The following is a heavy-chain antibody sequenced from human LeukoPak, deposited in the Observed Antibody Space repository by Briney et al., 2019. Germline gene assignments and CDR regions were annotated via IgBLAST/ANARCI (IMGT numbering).Heavy chain of an antibody. CDR3: AKVAYNWISYGPFDY. D-gene: IGHD1-20*01. Sequence: GGSLRLSCAASGFPFSGYSLTWVRQAPGQGLEWVSSISGSGSGTYYADSVKGRFTISRDNSKNTLYLQMNSLRAEDTAVYYCAKVAYNWISYGPFDYWGQGTLVTVSS. CDR2: ISGSGSGT. CDR1: GFPFSGYS. V-gene: IGHV3-23*01. J-gene: IGHJ4*02.